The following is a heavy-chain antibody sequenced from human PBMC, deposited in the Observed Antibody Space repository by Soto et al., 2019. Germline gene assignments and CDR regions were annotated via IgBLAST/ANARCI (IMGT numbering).Heavy chain of an antibody. D-gene: IGHD5-12*01. J-gene: IGHJ4*02. V-gene: IGHV4-59*01. CDR1: GGSISGYF. CDR3: ARSEKGMATILDY. CDR2: IYSSGST. Sequence: SETLSLTCTVSGGSISGYFWNWIRQPPGKGLEWIGYIYSSGSTNYNPSLKSRVTISVDTSKNKFSLNLSSVTAADTAVYYCARSEKGMATILDYWGQGILVTVS.